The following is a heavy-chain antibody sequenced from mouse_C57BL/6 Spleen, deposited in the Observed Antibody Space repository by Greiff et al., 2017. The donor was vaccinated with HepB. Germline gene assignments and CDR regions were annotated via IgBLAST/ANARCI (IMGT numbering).Heavy chain of an antibody. Sequence: QVQLQQPGAELVKPGASVKMSCKASGYTFTSYWITWVKQRPGQGLEWIGEIYPGSGSTNYNEKFKSKATLTVDTSSSTAYMQLSSLTSEDSAVYYSARRGSSREEGFAYWGQGTLVTVSA. V-gene: IGHV1-55*01. CDR1: GYTFTSYW. J-gene: IGHJ3*01. D-gene: IGHD1-1*01. CDR3: ARRGSSREEGFAY. CDR2: IYPGSGST.